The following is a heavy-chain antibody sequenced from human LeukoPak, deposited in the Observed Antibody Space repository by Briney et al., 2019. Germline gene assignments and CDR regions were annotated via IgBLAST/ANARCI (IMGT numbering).Heavy chain of an antibody. Sequence: GGSLRLSCAACGFTFSSNYMSWVRQAPGKGLEWVSVIYSGGSTYYTDSVTGRFTISRDNSKNTLYLQMNSLRAEDTAVYYCARGLYCSGGGCYRTLWFDYWGQGTLVTVSS. CDR1: GFTFSSNY. CDR2: IYSGGST. J-gene: IGHJ4*02. CDR3: ARGLYCSGGGCYRTLWFDY. V-gene: IGHV3-53*01. D-gene: IGHD2-15*01.